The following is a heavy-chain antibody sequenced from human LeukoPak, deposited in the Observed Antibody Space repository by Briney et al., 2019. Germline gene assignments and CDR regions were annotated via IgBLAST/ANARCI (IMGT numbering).Heavy chain of an antibody. CDR2: INPNSGGT. Sequence: ASVKVSCKASGYTFTGYYMHWVRQAPGQGLEWMGWINPNSGGTNYAQKFQGRVTMTRDTSISTAYMELSRLRSDDTAVYYCATSGVRFLEWLLPNTYYYCYGMDVWGQGTTVTVSS. CDR1: GYTFTGYY. V-gene: IGHV1-2*02. J-gene: IGHJ6*02. D-gene: IGHD3-3*01. CDR3: ATSGVRFLEWLLPNTYYYCYGMDV.